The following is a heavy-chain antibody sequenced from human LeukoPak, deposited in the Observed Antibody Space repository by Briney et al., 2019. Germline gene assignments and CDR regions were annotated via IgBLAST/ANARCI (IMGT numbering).Heavy chain of an antibody. CDR2: ISNSGDNT. D-gene: IGHD2-15*01. CDR1: GFTFSTYA. Sequence: GGSLRLSCAASGFTFSTYAMSWVRQVPGKGLEWVSGISNSGDNTYYADSVKGRFTISRDNSRNTLSLQMNSLRTEDTAVYYCASRHCSGGGCYFAGADPFDYWGQGTLVTVSS. V-gene: IGHV3-23*01. J-gene: IGHJ4*02. CDR3: ASRHCSGGGCYFAGADPFDY.